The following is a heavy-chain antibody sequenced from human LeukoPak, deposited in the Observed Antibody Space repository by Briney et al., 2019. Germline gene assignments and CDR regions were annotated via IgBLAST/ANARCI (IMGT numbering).Heavy chain of an antibody. D-gene: IGHD4-17*01. Sequence: GASVTVSCKASGYTFTGYYMHWVRQAPGQGLEWIGWINPNSGGTNYAQKFQGRVTMTRDTSISTAYMELSRLRSDDTAVYYCAIRDYGDYWYYFDYWGEGALVTVSS. J-gene: IGHJ4*02. V-gene: IGHV1-2*02. CDR2: INPNSGGT. CDR3: AIRDYGDYWYYFDY. CDR1: GYTFTGYY.